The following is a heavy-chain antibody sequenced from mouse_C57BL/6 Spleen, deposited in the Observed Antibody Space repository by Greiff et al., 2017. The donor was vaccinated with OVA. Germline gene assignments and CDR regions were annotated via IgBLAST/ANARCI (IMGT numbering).Heavy chain of an antibody. CDR1: GYTFTDYN. CDR3: ARSDYYGSSPWFAY. Sequence: VQLQQSGPELVKPGASVKIPCKASGYTFTDYNMDWVKQSHGKSLEWIGDINPNNGGTIYNQKFKGKATFTVDKSSSTAYMELRSLTSEDTAVYYCARSDYYGSSPWFAYWGQGTLVTVSA. D-gene: IGHD1-1*01. CDR2: INPNNGGT. V-gene: IGHV1-18*01. J-gene: IGHJ3*01.